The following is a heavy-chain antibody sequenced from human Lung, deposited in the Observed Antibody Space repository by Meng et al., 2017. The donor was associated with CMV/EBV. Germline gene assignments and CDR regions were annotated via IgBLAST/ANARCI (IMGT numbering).Heavy chain of an antibody. CDR3: ATSPDGPAGFDY. CDR1: GGSFSGHY. D-gene: IGHD2-2*01. CDR2: IYHTGVT. Sequence: SQTXSLTXGAYGGSFSGHYRSWIRQSPGKGLEWIGEIYHTGVTNYHPSLKSRVTISLDTSKMQFSLKLTSVTAADTAVYYCATSPDGPAGFDYWGQGVLVTVYS. J-gene: IGHJ4*02. V-gene: IGHV4-34*01.